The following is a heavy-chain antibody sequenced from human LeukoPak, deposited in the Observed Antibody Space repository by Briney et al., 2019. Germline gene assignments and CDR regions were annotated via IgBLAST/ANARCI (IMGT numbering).Heavy chain of an antibody. CDR3: AVNGKYYFDY. J-gene: IGHJ4*02. CDR2: IYYSGST. V-gene: IGHV4-39*07. Sequence: SETLSLTCAVSGGCISSNSYYWGWIRQPPGKGLEWIGSIYYSGSTYYKSSLKSRVTISVDTSKNQFSLKLSSVTAADTAVYYCAVNGKYYFDYWGQGTLVTVSS. D-gene: IGHD1-1*01. CDR1: GGCISSNSYY.